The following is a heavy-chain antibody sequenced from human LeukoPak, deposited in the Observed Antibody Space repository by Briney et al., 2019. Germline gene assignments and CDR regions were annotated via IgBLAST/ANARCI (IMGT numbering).Heavy chain of an antibody. D-gene: IGHD5-24*01. Sequence: GGSLRLSCVASGFTFSRYWMTWVRQAPGKGLEWVANIKQDGSKKSYVDSVKGRFTISRDNAKNSLYLQMNSLRAEDTAIYYCTRVGYIDEGIDYWGQGTLVTVSS. CDR2: IKQDGSKK. CDR1: GFTFSRYW. CDR3: TRVGYIDEGIDY. V-gene: IGHV3-7*04. J-gene: IGHJ4*02.